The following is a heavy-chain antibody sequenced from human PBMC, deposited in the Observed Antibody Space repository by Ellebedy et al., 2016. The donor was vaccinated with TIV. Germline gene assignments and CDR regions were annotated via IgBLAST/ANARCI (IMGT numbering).Heavy chain of an antibody. Sequence: GESLKISCAASGFTFRNFAMTWVRQAPGRGLEWVSSISSSGVSTDYADSGRGRVTISRDNSKNTLYLQMNSLRADDTALYYCAKLDSSGYYYGRFDYWGQGTLVTVSS. CDR3: AKLDSSGYYYGRFDY. D-gene: IGHD3-22*01. J-gene: IGHJ4*02. CDR1: GFTFRNFA. CDR2: ISSSGVST. V-gene: IGHV3-23*01.